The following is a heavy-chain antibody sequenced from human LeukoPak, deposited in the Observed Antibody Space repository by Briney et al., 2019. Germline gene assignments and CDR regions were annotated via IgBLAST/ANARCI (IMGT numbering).Heavy chain of an antibody. Sequence: GGSLRLSCAATGFTFSSYAMSWVRQAPGKGLEWVSAISGSGVSTYYADSVKGRFTISRENSKNTLYLQMNSLRAEDTAVYYCAKDCSSTSCPTSDYWGQGTLVTVSS. V-gene: IGHV3-23*01. CDR3: AKDCSSTSCPTSDY. D-gene: IGHD2-2*01. CDR2: ISGSGVST. CDR1: GFTFSSYA. J-gene: IGHJ4*02.